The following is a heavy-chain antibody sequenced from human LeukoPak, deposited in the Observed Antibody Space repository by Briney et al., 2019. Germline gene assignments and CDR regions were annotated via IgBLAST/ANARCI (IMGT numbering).Heavy chain of an antibody. Sequence: GGSPRLSCAASGFTLSDYYMSWIRQTPGKGLEWVSYIGSSPSYTSYADSVKGRFTISRDNAKNSLYLQMNSLRAEDTAVYYCARGPQSLGWYFDLWGRGTLVTVSS. D-gene: IGHD7-27*01. CDR3: ARGPQSLGWYFDL. CDR1: GFTLSDYY. V-gene: IGHV3-11*05. CDR2: IGSSPSYT. J-gene: IGHJ2*01.